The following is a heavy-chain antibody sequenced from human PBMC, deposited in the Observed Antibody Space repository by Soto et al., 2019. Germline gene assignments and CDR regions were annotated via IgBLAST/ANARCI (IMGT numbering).Heavy chain of an antibody. CDR1: GGTFSSYA. D-gene: IGHD2-15*01. J-gene: IGHJ6*02. V-gene: IGHV1-69*13. CDR2: IIPIFGTA. Sequence: SVKVSCKASGGTFSSYAISWVRQAPGQGLEWMGGIIPIFGTANYAQKFQGRVTITADESTSTAYMELSSLRSEDTAVYYCARDVVVVVAASDYYGMDVWGQGTTVTVSS. CDR3: ARDVVVVVAASDYYGMDV.